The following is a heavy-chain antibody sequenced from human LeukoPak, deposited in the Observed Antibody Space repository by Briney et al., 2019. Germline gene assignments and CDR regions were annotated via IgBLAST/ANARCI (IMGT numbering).Heavy chain of an antibody. CDR1: GFTFSIYA. CDR2: ISGSGGST. Sequence: GGSLRLSCAASGFTFSIYAMSWVRQAPGEGLECGSAISGSGGSTYYADSVKGWFTISRDNSKNTLYLQMNSLRAEDTAVYYCARLKLLWSNYFDYWGQGTLVTVSS. CDR3: ARLKLLWSNYFDY. D-gene: IGHD2-2*01. V-gene: IGHV3-23*01. J-gene: IGHJ4*02.